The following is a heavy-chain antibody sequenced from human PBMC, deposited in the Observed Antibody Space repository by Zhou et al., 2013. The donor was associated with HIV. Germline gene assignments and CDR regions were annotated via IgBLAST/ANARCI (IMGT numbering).Heavy chain of an antibody. J-gene: IGHJ1*01. CDR3: VRTAYCETDPCKGWVFPH. D-gene: IGHD2-21*01. CDR2: INPGIGST. Sequence: QVQLVQSGAEMKKPGASVNISCKASGYAFTSYYIHWVRQAPGQGLEWMGLINPGIGSTYYAEKFQGRVTMTRDTSTNTVNMQLGTLTSEDTAVYYCVRTAYCETDPCKGWVFPHWGQGTPVIVSS. CDR1: GYAFTSYY. V-gene: IGHV1-46*01.